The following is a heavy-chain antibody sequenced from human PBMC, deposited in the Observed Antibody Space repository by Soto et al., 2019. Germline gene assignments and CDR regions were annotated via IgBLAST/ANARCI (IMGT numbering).Heavy chain of an antibody. J-gene: IGHJ4*02. D-gene: IGHD3-3*01. CDR3: ARRTWRGRADY. V-gene: IGHV3-23*01. CDR1: GFPFSSYA. CDR2: IGGSGGDT. Sequence: EVQLLASGGGLVQPGGSLRLSCAASGFPFSSYAMSWVRQAPGKGLEWVSGIGGSGGDTFYADSVKGRFTVSRDNAENTLYLQLNSLRVEDSAIYYCARRTWRGRADYWGQGRLVTVSS.